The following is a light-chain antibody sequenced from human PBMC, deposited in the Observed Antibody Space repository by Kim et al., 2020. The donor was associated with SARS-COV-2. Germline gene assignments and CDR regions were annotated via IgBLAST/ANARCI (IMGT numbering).Light chain of an antibody. Sequence: SPGQTVSISCSGDKLGDKFASWYQQKPGQSPIRVVYQDRKRPSGIPERFSASKSGNTATLTISVAQPMDEADYFCQAWDSSTAVVFGGGTQLTVL. CDR3: QAWDSSTAVV. J-gene: IGLJ2*01. CDR2: QDR. CDR1: KLGDKF. V-gene: IGLV3-1*01.